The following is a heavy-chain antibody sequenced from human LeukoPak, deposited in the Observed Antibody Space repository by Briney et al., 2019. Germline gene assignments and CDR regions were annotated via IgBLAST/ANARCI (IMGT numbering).Heavy chain of an antibody. D-gene: IGHD5-24*01. Sequence: SVKLSCKVSGGTFNTHAISWVRHAPGQGLQWMGGITPVLHTTRFAQKFQGRVTFTTDESTSTAYMELTSLTSDDSAVYFCARGGPGRDGYNLDYWGQGTLVTVSS. CDR3: ARGGPGRDGYNLDY. CDR2: ITPVLHTT. CDR1: GGTFNTHA. J-gene: IGHJ4*02. V-gene: IGHV1-69*05.